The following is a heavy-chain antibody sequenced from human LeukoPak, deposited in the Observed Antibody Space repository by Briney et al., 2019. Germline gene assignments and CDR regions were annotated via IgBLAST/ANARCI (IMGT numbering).Heavy chain of an antibody. D-gene: IGHD6-19*01. CDR1: GYTFTSYY. CDR2: INPSDGST. V-gene: IGHV1-46*01. Sequence: APVKVSCKASGYTFTSYYMHWVRQAPGQGLEWMGIINPSDGSTSYAQKFQGRVIMTRDTSTSTVYMELSSLRSEDTAVYYCARGSGRGYYYYYGMDVWGQGTTVTVSS. CDR3: ARGSGRGYYYYYGMDV. J-gene: IGHJ6*02.